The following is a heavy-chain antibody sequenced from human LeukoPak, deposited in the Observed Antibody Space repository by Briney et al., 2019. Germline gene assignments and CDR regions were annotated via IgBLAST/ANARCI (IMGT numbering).Heavy chain of an antibody. D-gene: IGHD1-26*01. CDR3: ARDRGSYWGIDY. Sequence: SETLSPTCTVYGGSISSYYWSWIRQPPGKGLEWIGYIYYSGSTNYNPSLKSRVTISVDTSKNQFSLKLSSVTAADTAVYYCARDRGSYWGIDYWGQGTLVTVSS. CDR2: IYYSGST. CDR1: GGSISSYY. V-gene: IGHV4-59*01. J-gene: IGHJ4*02.